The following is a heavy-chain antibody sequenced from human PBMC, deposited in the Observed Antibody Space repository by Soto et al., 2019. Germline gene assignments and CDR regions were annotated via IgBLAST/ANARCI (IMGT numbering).Heavy chain of an antibody. CDR1: GGPISSDSYY. V-gene: IGHV4-31*03. CDR3: ARYSSMAKGTGNFDY. CDR2: IYYSGTT. J-gene: IGHJ4*02. Sequence: QVQLQESGPGLVKPSQTLSLTCTVSGGPISSDSYYWSWIRQHPGKGLEWIGYIYYSGTTYDNPSLRSRVTISVDTSKNQFSLKLSSVTAADTAVYYCARYSSMAKGTGNFDYWGQGTLVTVSS. D-gene: IGHD3-10*01.